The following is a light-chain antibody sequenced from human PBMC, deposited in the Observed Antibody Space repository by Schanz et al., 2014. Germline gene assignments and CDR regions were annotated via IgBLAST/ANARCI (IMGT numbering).Light chain of an antibody. CDR2: DAS. Sequence: IPLTQSPSTLSASVGDRVTITCRASQSISRWLAWYQQKPGKAPNLLIYDASTLQSGVPSRFSGSRSGTEFTLTISSLQPDDFATYSCQQYNSYSPYTFGQGTKLEIK. CDR1: QSISRW. V-gene: IGKV1-5*01. J-gene: IGKJ2*01. CDR3: QQYNSYSPYT.